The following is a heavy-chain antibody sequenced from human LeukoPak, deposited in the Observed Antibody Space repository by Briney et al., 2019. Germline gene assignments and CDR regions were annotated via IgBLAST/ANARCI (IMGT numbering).Heavy chain of an antibody. V-gene: IGHV1-18*01. CDR1: GYTFTSYG. CDR3: ARDLFRPPEYQLLWAEGDY. J-gene: IGHJ4*02. CDR2: ISAYNGNT. D-gene: IGHD2-2*01. Sequence: ASVNVSCKASGYTFTSYGISWVRQAPGQGLEWMGWISAYNGNTNYAQKLQGRVTMTTDTSTSTAYMELRSLRSDDTAVYYCARDLFRPPEYQLLWAEGDYWGQGTLVTVSS.